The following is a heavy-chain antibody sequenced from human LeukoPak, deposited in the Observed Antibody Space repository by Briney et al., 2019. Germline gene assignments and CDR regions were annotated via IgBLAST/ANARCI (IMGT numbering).Heavy chain of an antibody. CDR1: GGSFSGYY. J-gene: IGHJ4*02. Sequence: PSETLSLTCAVYGGSFSGYYWSWIRQPPGKGLEWIGEINHSGSTNYNPSLKSRVTISVDTSKNQFSLKLSSVTAAGTAVYYCARAGQLWLIATFDYWGQGTLVTVSS. V-gene: IGHV4-34*01. CDR2: INHSGST. CDR3: ARAGQLWLIATFDY. D-gene: IGHD5-18*01.